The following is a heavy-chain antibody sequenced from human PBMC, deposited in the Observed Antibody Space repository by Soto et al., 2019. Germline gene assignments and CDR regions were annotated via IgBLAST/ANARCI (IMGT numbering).Heavy chain of an antibody. J-gene: IGHJ4*02. V-gene: IGHV1-69*01. CDR3: ARSPYGSGTFSAND. CDR2: FIPIFPAP. D-gene: IGHD3-10*01. CDR1: GGTFSNYG. Sequence: VQLVQSGAEVKRPGSSVKVSCKASGGTFSNYGISWVRQAPGQGLEWLGGFIPIFPAPHYAQKFRGRVTITADEYKSTAYMELSSLRSDDTAVYYCARSPYGSGTFSANDWGRGTLVIVSS.